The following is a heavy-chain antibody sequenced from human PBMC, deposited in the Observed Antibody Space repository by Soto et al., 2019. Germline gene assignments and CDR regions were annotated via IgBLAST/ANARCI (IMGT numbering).Heavy chain of an antibody. J-gene: IGHJ6*03. CDR3: ARDSTTKESYYYYYYMDV. D-gene: IGHD1-7*01. CDR1: GYTFTSYG. Sequence: ASVKVSCKASGYTFTSYGISWVRQAPGQGLEWMEWISAYNGNTNYAQKLQGRVTMTTDTSTSTAYMELRSLRSDDTAVYYCARDSTTKESYYYYYYMDVWGKGTTVTVSS. V-gene: IGHV1-18*01. CDR2: ISAYNGNT.